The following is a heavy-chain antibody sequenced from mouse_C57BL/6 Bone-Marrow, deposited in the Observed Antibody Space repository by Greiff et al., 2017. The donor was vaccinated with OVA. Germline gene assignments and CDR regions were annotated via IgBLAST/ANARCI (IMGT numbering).Heavy chain of an antibody. V-gene: IGHV5-12*01. D-gene: IGHD1-1*01. CDR3: ARHTTVGRDYFDD. Sequence: EVKLVESGGGLVQPGGSLKLSCAASGFTFSDYYMYWVRQTPEKRLEWVAYISNGGGSTYYPDTVKGRFTISRDNAKNTLYLQMSRLKSEDTAMYYCARHTTVGRDYFDDWGQGTTLTVSS. CDR1: GFTFSDYY. J-gene: IGHJ2*01. CDR2: ISNGGGST.